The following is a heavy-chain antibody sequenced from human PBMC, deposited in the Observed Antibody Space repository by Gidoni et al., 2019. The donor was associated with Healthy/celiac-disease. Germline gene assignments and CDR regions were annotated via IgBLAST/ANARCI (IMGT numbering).Heavy chain of an antibody. CDR2: INAGNGNT. Sequence: QVHLVQSGAEVKKPGASVKASCKASGYTFTSYAMHWVRQAPGQRIEWMGWINAGNGNTKYSQKFQGRVTITRDTSASTAYMELSSLRSEDTAVYYCAIPNYGDYQLGWDYWGQGTLVTVSS. J-gene: IGHJ4*02. D-gene: IGHD4-17*01. V-gene: IGHV1-3*01. CDR3: AIPNYGDYQLGWDY. CDR1: GYTFTSYA.